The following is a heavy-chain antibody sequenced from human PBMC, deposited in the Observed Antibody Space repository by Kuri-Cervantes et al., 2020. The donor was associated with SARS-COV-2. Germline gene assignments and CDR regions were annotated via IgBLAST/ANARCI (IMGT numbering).Heavy chain of an antibody. Sequence: SETLSLTCAVYGGSFSGYYWSWIRQPPGKGLEWIGYIYYSGSTNYNPSLKSRVTISVDTSKNQFSLKLSSVTAADTAVYYCAREGIAAAGTSIYYYMDVWGKGTTVTVSS. CDR2: IYYSGST. V-gene: IGHV4-59*01. CDR3: AREGIAAAGTSIYYYMDV. J-gene: IGHJ6*03. CDR1: GGSFSGYY. D-gene: IGHD6-13*01.